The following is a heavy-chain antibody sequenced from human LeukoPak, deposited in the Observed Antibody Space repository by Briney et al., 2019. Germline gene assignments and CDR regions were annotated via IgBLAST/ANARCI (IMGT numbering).Heavy chain of an antibody. V-gene: IGHV3-23*01. Sequence: GGSLRLSCAASGFTFTSYSMNWVRQAPGKGLEWVSAISGSGGSTYYADSVKGRFTISRDNSKNTPYLQMNSLRAEDTAVYYCAKDRDDSSGYYPDFDYWGQGTLVTVSS. CDR2: ISGSGGST. J-gene: IGHJ4*02. CDR1: GFTFTSYS. CDR3: AKDRDDSSGYYPDFDY. D-gene: IGHD3-22*01.